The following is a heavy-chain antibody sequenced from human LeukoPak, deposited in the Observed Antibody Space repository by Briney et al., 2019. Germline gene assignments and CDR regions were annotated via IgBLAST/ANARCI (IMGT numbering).Heavy chain of an antibody. V-gene: IGHV1-8*01. CDR3: AKIAVAGTNLFDY. J-gene: IGHJ4*02. CDR2: MNPDSGNT. D-gene: IGHD6-19*01. CDR1: GYTFTSYD. Sequence: GAAVKVSCKASGYTFTSYDINWVRQATGQGLEWMGWMNPDSGNTGYAQKFQGRVTMTRKASISTAYMELSSLRSEDTAVYYCAKIAVAGTNLFDYWGQGTLVTVSS.